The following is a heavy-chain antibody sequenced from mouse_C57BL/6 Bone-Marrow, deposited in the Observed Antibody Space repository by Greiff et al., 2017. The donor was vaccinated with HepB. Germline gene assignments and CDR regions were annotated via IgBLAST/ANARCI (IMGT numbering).Heavy chain of an antibody. CDR2: IDPENGDT. J-gene: IGHJ2*01. Sequence: EVQRVESGAELVRPGASVKLSCTASGFNIKDDYMHWVKQRPEQGLEWIGWIDPENGDTEYASKFQGKATITADTSSNTAYLQLSSLTSEDTAVYYCTTGDGYSYYFDYWGQGTTLTVSS. CDR3: TTGDGYSYYFDY. V-gene: IGHV14-4*01. CDR1: GFNIKDDY. D-gene: IGHD2-3*01.